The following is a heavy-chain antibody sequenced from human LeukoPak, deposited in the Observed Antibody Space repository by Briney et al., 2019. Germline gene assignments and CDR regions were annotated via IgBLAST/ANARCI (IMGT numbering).Heavy chain of an antibody. CDR1: GGSISSYY. CDR2: IYTSGST. CDR3: AREKRTAAGTSVSYYYMDV. D-gene: IGHD6-13*01. J-gene: IGHJ6*03. V-gene: IGHV4-4*07. Sequence: NPSETLSLTCTVSGGSISSYYWSWIRQPAGKGLEWIGRIYTSGSTNYNPSLKSRVTTSVDTSKNQFSLKLSSVTAADTAVYYCAREKRTAAGTSVSYYYMDVWGKGTTVTVSS.